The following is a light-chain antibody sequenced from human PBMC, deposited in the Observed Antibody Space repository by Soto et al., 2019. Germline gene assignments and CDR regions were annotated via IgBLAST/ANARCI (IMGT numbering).Light chain of an antibody. CDR2: GTS. Sequence: QSVLTQPPSVSGAPGQRVTISCTGSSSNIGAGYDVHWYQQLPRTVPKLLIYGTSNRPSGVPDRFSGSKSGTSASLAITGLQAEDEADYYCVSYTTSASYVFGTGTKLTVL. CDR1: SSNIGAGYD. CDR3: VSYTTSASYV. V-gene: IGLV1-40*01. J-gene: IGLJ1*01.